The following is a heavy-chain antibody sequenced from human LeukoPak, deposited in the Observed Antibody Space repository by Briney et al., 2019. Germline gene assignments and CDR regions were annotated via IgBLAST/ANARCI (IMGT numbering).Heavy chain of an antibody. CDR2: LSKDGSDE. J-gene: IGHJ3*02. CDR1: GFTFNTYA. D-gene: IGHD6-19*01. CDR3: ARVPIKWLGWGSFDI. V-gene: IGHV3-30*09. Sequence: GGSLRLSCAASGFTFNTYAMHWVRQAPGKGLAWVAVLSKDGSDEDYADSVRGRFAISRDNSKNTLYLQMNSLRAEDTAVYYCARVPIKWLGWGSFDIWGRGTMVTVSS.